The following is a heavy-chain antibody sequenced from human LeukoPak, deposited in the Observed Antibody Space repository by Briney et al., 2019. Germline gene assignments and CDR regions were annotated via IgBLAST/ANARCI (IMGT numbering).Heavy chain of an antibody. J-gene: IGHJ1*01. V-gene: IGHV3-21*01. CDR2: IRSSSSYI. D-gene: IGHD6-19*01. Sequence: PGGSLRLSCPASAFTFSSYSMNWAPQAQGKGREWVTPIRSSSSYIYYAISVKRRFTIYRHNAKNTLYLQMNSLKAEDTAVYYCARAPSSGWYGNREYFEHWGQGTLVTVSS. CDR1: AFTFSSYS. CDR3: ARAPSSGWYGNREYFEH.